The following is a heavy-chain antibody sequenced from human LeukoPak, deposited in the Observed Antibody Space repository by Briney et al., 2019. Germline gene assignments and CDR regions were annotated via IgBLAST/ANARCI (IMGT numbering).Heavy chain of an antibody. Sequence: PSETLSLTCAVSGYSISSDYYWGWIRQPPGKGLEWIGSMHHSGSTYYNASFKNRVTISLDTSKNHFSLKLSSVTAADTAVYYCARGRQWLVPYDAFDIWGQGTVVTVSS. J-gene: IGHJ3*02. CDR3: ARGRQWLVPYDAFDI. V-gene: IGHV4-38-2*01. D-gene: IGHD6-19*01. CDR2: MHHSGST. CDR1: GYSISSDYY.